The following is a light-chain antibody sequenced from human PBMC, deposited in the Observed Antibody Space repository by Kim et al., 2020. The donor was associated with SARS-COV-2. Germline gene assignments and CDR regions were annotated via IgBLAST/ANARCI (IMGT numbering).Light chain of an antibody. CDR2: DLS. V-gene: IGKV3-15*01. J-gene: IGKJ4*01. Sequence: AGERVTLSCRASESLRSNLAWYQQKPGHAPMPLIYDLSTRATGVPARFSGSGSGTQFTLTISSLQSEDFALYYCQHYDNWPLAFGGGTKVDIK. CDR1: ESLRSN. CDR3: QHYDNWPLA.